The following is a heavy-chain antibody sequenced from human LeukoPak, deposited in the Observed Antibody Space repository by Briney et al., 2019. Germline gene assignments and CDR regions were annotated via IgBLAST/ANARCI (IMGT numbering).Heavy chain of an antibody. D-gene: IGHD7-27*01. V-gene: IGHV4-59*08. CDR1: GGSISSYY. J-gene: IGHJ4*02. CDR2: IYYSGST. Sequence: EASETLSLTCTVSGGSISSYYWSWIRQPPGKGLEWIGYIYYSGSTNYNPSLKSRVTISVDTSKNQFSLKLSSVTAADTAVYYCARLKLGYFDYWGQGTLVTVSS. CDR3: ARLKLGYFDY.